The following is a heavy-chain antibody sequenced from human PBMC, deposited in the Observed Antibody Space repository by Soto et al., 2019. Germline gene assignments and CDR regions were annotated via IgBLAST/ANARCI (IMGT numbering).Heavy chain of an antibody. J-gene: IGHJ6*02. CDR1: GYTFTSYD. Sequence: WASVKVSCKVSGYTFTSYDINWVRQATGQGLEWMGWMNPNSGNTGYAQKFQGRVTMTRNTSISTAYMELSSLRSEDTAVYYCARLPYYYDSSGYYQGTNYYYYYGMDVWGQGTTVTVSS. D-gene: IGHD3-22*01. CDR3: ARLPYYYDSSGYYQGTNYYYYYGMDV. CDR2: MNPNSGNT. V-gene: IGHV1-8*01.